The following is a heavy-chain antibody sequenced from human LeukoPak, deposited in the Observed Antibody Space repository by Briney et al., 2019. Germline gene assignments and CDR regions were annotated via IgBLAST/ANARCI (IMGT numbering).Heavy chain of an antibody. Sequence: GGSLRLSCAASGFTFTTYSMNWLRQAPGKGLEWVSYISSSSSTIYYADSVKGRFTISRDNAKNSLYLQMNSLRDEDTAVYYCARDYYGDYSFDYWGQGTLVTVSS. CDR3: ARDYYGDYSFDY. D-gene: IGHD4-17*01. J-gene: IGHJ4*02. CDR2: ISSSSSTI. CDR1: GFTFTTYS. V-gene: IGHV3-48*02.